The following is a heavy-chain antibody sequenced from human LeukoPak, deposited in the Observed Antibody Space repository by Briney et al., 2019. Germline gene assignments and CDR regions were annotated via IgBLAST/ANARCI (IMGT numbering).Heavy chain of an antibody. CDR2: IHSGGST. Sequence: GGSLRLSCAASGLPVSSNYMSWVRQAPGKGLEWVSVIHSGGSTNYADSVKGRFTISRDDSKNTLYLQMNSVRAADTAVYYCASPGPIDWLRATRTANDYWGQGTLVTVSS. CDR1: GLPVSSNY. J-gene: IGHJ4*02. D-gene: IGHD3-9*01. V-gene: IGHV3-53*01. CDR3: ASPGPIDWLRATRTANDY.